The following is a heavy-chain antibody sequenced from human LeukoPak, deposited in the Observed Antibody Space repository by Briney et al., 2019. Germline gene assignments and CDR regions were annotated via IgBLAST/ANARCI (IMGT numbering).Heavy chain of an antibody. Sequence: GGSLRLSCTTSGFTFSSYWMSWVRQAPGKGLEWVANIKQDGGEKYYVDSVKGRFIISRDNSKNSLYLQLISLRAEDTAVYYCARDKSSGWSPLDIWGQGTMVTVSS. V-gene: IGHV3-7*03. CDR1: GFTFSSYW. CDR3: ARDKSSGWSPLDI. J-gene: IGHJ3*02. CDR2: IKQDGGEK. D-gene: IGHD6-19*01.